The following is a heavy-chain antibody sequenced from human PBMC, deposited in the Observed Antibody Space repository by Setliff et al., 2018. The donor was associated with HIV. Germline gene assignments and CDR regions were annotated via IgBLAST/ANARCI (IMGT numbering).Heavy chain of an antibody. Sequence: GSLRLSCAASGFSVSSSYMSWVRQTPGEGLEWVSSIYSSGDTYHADSVKGRFTLSRDNSKNTVYLQMNSLRPEDTAVYYCARVRLYNTALDYWGQGTLVTVSS. V-gene: IGHV3-66*02. J-gene: IGHJ4*02. CDR3: ARVRLYNTALDY. CDR2: IYSSGDT. D-gene: IGHD3-3*01. CDR1: GFSVSSSY.